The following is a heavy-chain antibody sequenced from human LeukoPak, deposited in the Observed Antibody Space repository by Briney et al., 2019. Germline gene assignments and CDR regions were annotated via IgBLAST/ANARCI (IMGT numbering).Heavy chain of an antibody. CDR3: VWIYHDILTVSYQVEF. CDR1: HYSVSSGHN. J-gene: IGHJ4*02. CDR2: MSHGETF. Sequence: MSSETLSLTCNVSHYSVSSGHNWGWIRQPPGKGLEWIGSMSHGETFYYNPSLKSRVTISLHSSKNHFSLHLRSVTAADTAVYYCVWIYHDILTVSYQVEFWGQGTLVTVSS. V-gene: IGHV4-38-2*02. D-gene: IGHD3-9*01.